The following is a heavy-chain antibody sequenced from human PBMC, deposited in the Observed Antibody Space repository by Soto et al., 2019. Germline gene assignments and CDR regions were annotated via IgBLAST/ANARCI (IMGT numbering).Heavy chain of an antibody. V-gene: IGHV3-33*01. Sequence: GGSLRLSCAASGFTFSSYAMHWVRQAPGKGLEWVAVIWYDGSNEYYADSVKGRFTISRDNSQNTLNLQMNSLRAEDTAVYYCAREVDCSGGSCYRGYFDYWGQGTLVTVSP. CDR3: AREVDCSGGSCYRGYFDY. J-gene: IGHJ4*02. CDR2: IWYDGSNE. D-gene: IGHD2-15*01. CDR1: GFTFSSYA.